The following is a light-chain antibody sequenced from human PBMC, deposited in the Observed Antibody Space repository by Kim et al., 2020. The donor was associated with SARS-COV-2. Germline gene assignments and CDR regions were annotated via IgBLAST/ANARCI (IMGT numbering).Light chain of an antibody. J-gene: IGKJ1*01. CDR2: DAS. Sequence: DIQMTQSPSTLSASVGDRVTITCRASQSISNWLTWYQQKPGKAPEVLIYDASSLKGGVPSGFSGSGSETEFTLTIISLQPDDFATYYCQQYNSYPETFGQGTKVDIK. CDR1: QSISNW. V-gene: IGKV1-5*01. CDR3: QQYNSYPET.